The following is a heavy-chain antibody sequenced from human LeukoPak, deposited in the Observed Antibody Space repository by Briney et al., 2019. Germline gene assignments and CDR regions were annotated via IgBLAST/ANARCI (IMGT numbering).Heavy chain of an antibody. J-gene: IGHJ4*02. CDR2: INPNSGGT. D-gene: IGHD2-8*01. CDR1: GYTFTGYY. Sequence: ASVKVSCKASGYTFTGYYMHWVRQAPGQGLEWMGWINPNSGGTNYAQKFQGRVTMTRDKSISTAYMELYSLRSGDTAVYYCARDPPGVRYGRPIFDFWGQGTLVTVSS. CDR3: ARDPPGVRYGRPIFDF. V-gene: IGHV1-2*02.